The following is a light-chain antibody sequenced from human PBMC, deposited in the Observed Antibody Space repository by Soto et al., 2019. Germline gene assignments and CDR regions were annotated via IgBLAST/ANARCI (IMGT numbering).Light chain of an antibody. CDR2: EGT. V-gene: IGLV2-23*03. J-gene: IGLJ2*01. Sequence: QSALTQPASVSGSPGQSITISCTGTSSDIGSYNLVSWYQQHPGKAPKLMIYEGTKRPSGVSSRFSGSKSGNTASLTISGLQAEDEGDYYCCSYAGSYTFVVFGGGTKLTVL. CDR1: SSDIGSYNL. CDR3: CSYAGSYTFVV.